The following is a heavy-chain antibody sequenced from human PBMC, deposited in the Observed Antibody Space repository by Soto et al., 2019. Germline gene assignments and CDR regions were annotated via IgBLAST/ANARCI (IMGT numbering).Heavy chain of an antibody. V-gene: IGHV3-23*01. Sequence: HPGGSLRLSCAASGFTFSSYAMSWVRQAPGKGLEWVSAISGSGGSTYYADSVKGRFTISRDNSKNTLYLQMNSLRAEDTAMYYCARRCSGCSLFDYWGQGTLVTVSS. CDR2: ISGSGGST. CDR3: ARRCSGCSLFDY. CDR1: GFTFSSYA. D-gene: IGHD2-15*01. J-gene: IGHJ4*02.